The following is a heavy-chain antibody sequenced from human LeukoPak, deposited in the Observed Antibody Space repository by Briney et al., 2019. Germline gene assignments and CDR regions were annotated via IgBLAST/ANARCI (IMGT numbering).Heavy chain of an antibody. V-gene: IGHV3-23*01. CDR3: ATYRQIEVPFEF. CDR2: IFPSSGEI. Sequence: GGSLRLSCAASGFTLSDFPMIWVRQAPGKGLEWVSSIFPSSGEIHYADSVKGRFTISRDNSRSTLSLQMDSLRAEDTATYYCATYRQIEVPFEFWGQGTLVTVSS. D-gene: IGHD1-1*01. J-gene: IGHJ4*02. CDR1: GFTLSDFP.